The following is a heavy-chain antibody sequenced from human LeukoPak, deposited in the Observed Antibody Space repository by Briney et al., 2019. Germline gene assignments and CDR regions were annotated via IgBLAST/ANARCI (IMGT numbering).Heavy chain of an antibody. CDR1: GFTFSDYA. CDR3: AKASLERYYFDY. D-gene: IGHD1-1*01. CDR2: VSGSGGSA. V-gene: IGHV3-23*01. Sequence: GDSLRLSCAASGFTFSDYAMSWVRQAPGKGLDWVSAVSGSGGSAYYADSVKGRSTISRDNSKNTLSLQMNSLRAEDTAVYYCAKASLERYYFDYWGQGTLVTVSS. J-gene: IGHJ4*02.